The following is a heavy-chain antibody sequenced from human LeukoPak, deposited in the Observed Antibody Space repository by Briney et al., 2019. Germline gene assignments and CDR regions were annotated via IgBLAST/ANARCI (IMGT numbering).Heavy chain of an antibody. J-gene: IGHJ4*02. Sequence: GGSLRLSCAASGFTVSSNDMSWVRQAPGKGLECISVIYSGGSTDYADSVKGRLTISRDNSKNTLYLQMNSLRAEDTAVYYCASLASYGDSNFDYWGQGTLVTSPQ. CDR1: GFTVSSND. CDR3: ASLASYGDSNFDY. V-gene: IGHV3-53*01. CDR2: IYSGGST. D-gene: IGHD4-17*01.